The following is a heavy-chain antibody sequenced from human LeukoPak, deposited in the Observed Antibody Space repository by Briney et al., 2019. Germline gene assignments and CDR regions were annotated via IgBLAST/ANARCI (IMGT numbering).Heavy chain of an antibody. Sequence: SETLSLTCTVSGGSVSSGSYYWSWIRQPPGKGLEWIVYIYYSGSTNYNPSLKSRVTISVDTSKNQFSLKLSSVTAADTAVYYCARGGHDVLTGYYFFDYWGQGTLVTVSS. CDR2: IYYSGST. V-gene: IGHV4-61*01. D-gene: IGHD3-9*01. CDR1: GGSVSSGSYY. CDR3: ARGGHDVLTGYYFFDY. J-gene: IGHJ4*02.